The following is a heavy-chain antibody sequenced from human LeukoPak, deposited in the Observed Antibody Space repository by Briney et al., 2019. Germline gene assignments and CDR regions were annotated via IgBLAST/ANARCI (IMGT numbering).Heavy chain of an antibody. CDR2: IYSGGST. D-gene: IGHD3-3*01. CDR3: ARDSTRGGPANPTYYDIWCGYFGGYYYGMDV. V-gene: IGHV3-53*01. J-gene: IGHJ6*02. CDR1: GFTVSSNY. Sequence: QTGGSLRLSCAASGFTVSSNYMSWVRQAPGKGLEWVSVIYSGGSTYYADSVKGRFTISRDNSKNTLYLQMNSLRAEDTAVYYCARDSTRGGPANPTYYDIWCGYFGGYYYGMDVWGQGTTVTVSS.